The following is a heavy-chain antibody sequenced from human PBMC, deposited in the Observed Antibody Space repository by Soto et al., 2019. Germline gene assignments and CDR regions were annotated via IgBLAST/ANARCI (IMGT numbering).Heavy chain of an antibody. CDR3: AKHDYVWGSYRTFDY. CDR1: GFTFSGYW. J-gene: IGHJ4*02. CDR2: IKEDGSEK. Sequence: EVHLVESGGHLVQPGGFLRLSCAGSGFTFSGYWMSWVRQAPGKGLEWVANIKEDGSEKYYVDSVEGRFTISRDSAKNSLYLQMNSLRAEDTGVYYCAKHDYVWGSYRTFDYWGQGTLVTVSS. D-gene: IGHD3-16*02. V-gene: IGHV3-7*01.